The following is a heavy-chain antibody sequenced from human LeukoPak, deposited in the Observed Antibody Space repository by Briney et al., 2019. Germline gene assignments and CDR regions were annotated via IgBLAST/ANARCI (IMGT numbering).Heavy chain of an antibody. CDR2: IYSGGNI. CDR3: ARDFRLGYCSSTSCYGVDY. D-gene: IGHD2-2*01. J-gene: IGHJ4*02. CDR1: GFTVSSNY. V-gene: IGHV3-66*01. Sequence: GGSLRLSCAASGFTVSSNYMSWVRQAPGKGLEWVSVIYSGGNIYYADSVKGRFTISRDNSKNSLYLQMNSLRAEDTAVYYCARDFRLGYCSSTSCYGVDYWGQGTLVTVSS.